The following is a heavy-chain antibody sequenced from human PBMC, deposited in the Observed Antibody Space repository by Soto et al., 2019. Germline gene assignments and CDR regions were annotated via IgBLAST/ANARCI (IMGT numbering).Heavy chain of an antibody. J-gene: IGHJ4*02. Sequence: EVQLVESGGGLVQPGGSLRLSCAASGFTFSSYWMSWVRQAPGKGLEWVANIKQDGSEKYYADSVKGRFTISRDNSKNTLYLQMNSLRAEDTAVYYCAKEGYRYCSGGSCYYFDYWGQGTLVTVSS. V-gene: IGHV3-7*01. CDR3: AKEGYRYCSGGSCYYFDY. CDR1: GFTFSSYW. D-gene: IGHD2-15*01. CDR2: IKQDGSEK.